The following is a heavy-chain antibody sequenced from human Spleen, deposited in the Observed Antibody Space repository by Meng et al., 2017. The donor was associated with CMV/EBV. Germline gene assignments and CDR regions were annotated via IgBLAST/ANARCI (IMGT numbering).Heavy chain of an antibody. CDR3: AKDYRRGISGRFGY. V-gene: IGHV3-30*18. D-gene: IGHD1-26*01. CDR1: AFTFSIYG. Sequence: ASAFTFSIYGLHLHRQAPGKGLGRVAVISYDASNKHYADSVKGRFTISIDNSTNTLYLQMNSLRAEDTAVYYCAKDYRRGISGRFGYWGQGTLVTVSS. J-gene: IGHJ4*02. CDR2: ISYDASNK.